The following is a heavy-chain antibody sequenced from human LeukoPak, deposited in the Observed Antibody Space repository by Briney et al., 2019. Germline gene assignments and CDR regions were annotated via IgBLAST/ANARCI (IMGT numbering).Heavy chain of an antibody. CDR2: ISTSSSYI. J-gene: IGHJ4*02. D-gene: IGHD4-17*01. CDR1: GFTFSSYS. Sequence: KSGGSLRLSCAASGFTFSSYSMNWVRQAPGKGLEWVSSISTSSSYIYYADSVKGRFTISRNNPKNSLYLQMNSLRAEDTAVYYCARNRGDPSYFDYWGQGTLVTVSS. V-gene: IGHV3-21*01. CDR3: ARNRGDPSYFDY.